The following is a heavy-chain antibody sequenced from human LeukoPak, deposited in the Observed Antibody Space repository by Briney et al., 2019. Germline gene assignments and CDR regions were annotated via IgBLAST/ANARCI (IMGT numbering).Heavy chain of an antibody. CDR2: ISYDGSNK. Sequence: GRSLRLSCAASGFTFSSYAMHWVRQAPGKGLEWVAVISYDGSNKYYADSVKGRFTISRDNSKNTLYLQMNSLRAEDTAVYYCAKTLLESGSYWGQGTLVTVSS. J-gene: IGHJ4*02. V-gene: IGHV3-30-3*02. CDR3: AKTLLESGSY. D-gene: IGHD1-1*01. CDR1: GFTFSSYA.